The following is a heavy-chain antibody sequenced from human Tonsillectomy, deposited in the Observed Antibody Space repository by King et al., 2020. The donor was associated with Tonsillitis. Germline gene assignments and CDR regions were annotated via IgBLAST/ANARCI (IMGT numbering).Heavy chain of an antibody. J-gene: IGHJ4*02. CDR1: GGSISSSGYY. D-gene: IGHD3-22*01. CDR2: MYYSGSS. CDR3: AGHVQYFYDSSGYSPGHVHYFDY. V-gene: IGHV4-39*01. Sequence: LQLQESGPGLVKPSETLSLTCTVSGGSISSSGYYWGWIRQPPGKGLEWIGSMYYSGSSYYNPSLRSRVTLSVDTSKNQFSLKLSSVTAADTAGYYCAGHVQYFYDSSGYSPGHVHYFDYWGQGTLVTVSS.